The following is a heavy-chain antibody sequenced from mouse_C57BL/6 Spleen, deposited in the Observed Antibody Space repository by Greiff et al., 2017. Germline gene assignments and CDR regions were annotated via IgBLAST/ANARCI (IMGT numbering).Heavy chain of an antibody. J-gene: IGHJ1*03. D-gene: IGHD1-1*01. Sequence: VQLQQSGAELVRPGASVKLSCTASGFNIKDAYMNWVKQRPEQGLEWIGWIEPENGDTEYASKIPGKATITADTSSNTASLQLSRRTSEDTAVYYCTTFMSRYFDFWGTGTTVTVSS. CDR2: IEPENGDT. V-gene: IGHV14-4*01. CDR3: TTFMSRYFDF. CDR1: GFNIKDAY.